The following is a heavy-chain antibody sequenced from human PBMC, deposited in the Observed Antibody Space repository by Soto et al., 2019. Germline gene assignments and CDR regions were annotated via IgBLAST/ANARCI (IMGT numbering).Heavy chain of an antibody. Sequence: QITLNESGPTQVKPRQTLTLTCTFSGFSLTTSGVGVGWIRQSPGKAPEWLALIYWDADKRYSPSLKSRLTITKDTSKNQVVLTMADLDPADTATYYCAHRVLRTGVGLVTTTAIYFDFWGQGTPVAVSS. V-gene: IGHV2-5*02. CDR1: GFSLTTSGVG. D-gene: IGHD3-3*01. CDR2: IYWDADK. J-gene: IGHJ4*02. CDR3: AHRVLRTGVGLVTTTAIYFDF.